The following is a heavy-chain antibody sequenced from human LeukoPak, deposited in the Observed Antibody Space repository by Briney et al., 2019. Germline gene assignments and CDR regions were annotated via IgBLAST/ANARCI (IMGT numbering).Heavy chain of an antibody. CDR3: ASGATITFGFDY. V-gene: IGHV1-18*01. Sequence: ASVKVSCKASGYTFTSYGISWVRQAPGQGLEWMGWISAYNGNTNYAQKLQGRVTMTEGTSTDTAYMELSSLRSEDTAVYYCASGATITFGFDYWGQGTLVTVSS. J-gene: IGHJ4*02. CDR1: GYTFTSYG. CDR2: ISAYNGNT. D-gene: IGHD3-16*01.